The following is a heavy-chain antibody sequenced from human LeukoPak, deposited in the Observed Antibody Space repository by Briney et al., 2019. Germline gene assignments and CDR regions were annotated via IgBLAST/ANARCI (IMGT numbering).Heavy chain of an antibody. V-gene: IGHV3-23*01. D-gene: IGHD5-12*01. CDR3: AKDERGYSGYDGFLDY. CDR2: ISGSGGST. Sequence: PGGSLRLSCAASGFTFSSYAMSWVRQAPGKGLEWVSAISGSGGSTYYADSVKGRFTISRDNSKNTLCLQMNSLRAEDTAVYYCAKDERGYSGYDGFLDYWGQGTLVTVSS. CDR1: GFTFSSYA. J-gene: IGHJ4*02.